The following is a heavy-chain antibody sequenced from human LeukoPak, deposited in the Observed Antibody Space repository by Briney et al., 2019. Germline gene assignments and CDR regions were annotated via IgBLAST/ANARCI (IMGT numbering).Heavy chain of an antibody. Sequence: SETLSLTCTVSGGSISSYYWSWIRQPPGKGLEWIGYIYHSGSTYYNPSLKSRVTISVDRSKNQFSLKLSSVTAADTAVYYCARDRGGFWSGSSYDYWGQGTLVTVSS. J-gene: IGHJ4*02. CDR2: IYHSGST. CDR1: GGSISSYY. V-gene: IGHV4-59*12. D-gene: IGHD3-3*01. CDR3: ARDRGGFWSGSSYDY.